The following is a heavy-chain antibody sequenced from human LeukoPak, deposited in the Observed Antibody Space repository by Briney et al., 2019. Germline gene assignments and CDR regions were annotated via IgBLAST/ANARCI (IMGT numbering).Heavy chain of an antibody. CDR1: GFTFSSYS. CDR2: ISSSSSYI. V-gene: IGHV3-21*01. J-gene: IGHJ4*02. Sequence: GGFLRLSCAASGFTFSSYSMNWVRQAPGKGLEWVSSISSSSSYIYYADSVKGRFTISKDNAKNSLYLQMNSLRAEDTAVYYCARDSGYEALDYWGQGTLVTVSS. D-gene: IGHD5-12*01. CDR3: ARDSGYEALDY.